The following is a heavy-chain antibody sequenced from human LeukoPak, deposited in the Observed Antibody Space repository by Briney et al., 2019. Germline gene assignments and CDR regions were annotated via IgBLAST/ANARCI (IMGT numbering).Heavy chain of an antibody. CDR1: GYTFTSYD. D-gene: IGHD1-26*01. CDR3: ARDNSVGDNAWWFDP. Sequence: RASVKVSCKASGYTFTSYDINWVQQATGQGLEWMGWMNPNSGNTGYAQKFQGRVTMTRDMSTSTDYMELSSLRSEDTAIYYCARDNSVGDNAWWFDPWGQGTLVTVSS. J-gene: IGHJ5*02. CDR2: MNPNSGNT. V-gene: IGHV1-8*01.